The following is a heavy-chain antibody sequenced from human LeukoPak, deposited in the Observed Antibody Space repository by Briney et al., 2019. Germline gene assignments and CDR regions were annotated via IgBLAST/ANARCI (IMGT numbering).Heavy chain of an antibody. CDR3: ARDPGYSNSPYYLDY. Sequence: GGSLRLSCAASGFTFSSYSVNWVRQAPGKGLEWVSSISSGGTYVDYADSVKGRFTISRDNAKNSLYLQMNSLRAEDTAVFYCARDPGYSNSPYYLDYWGQGTLVTVSS. CDR2: ISSGGTYV. V-gene: IGHV3-21*01. CDR1: GFTFSSYS. D-gene: IGHD5-12*01. J-gene: IGHJ4*02.